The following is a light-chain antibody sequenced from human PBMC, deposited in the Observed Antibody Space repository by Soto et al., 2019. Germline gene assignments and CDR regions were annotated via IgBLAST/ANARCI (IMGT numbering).Light chain of an antibody. CDR1: QSVSSSY. J-gene: IGKJ5*01. CDR2: GAS. CDR3: QQYNNWPPIT. V-gene: IGKV3D-7*01. Sequence: PGERVPLSCRASQSVSSSYLTWYQQKPGQAPRLLIYGASTRATSIPARFSGSGSGTDFTLTISRLEPEDFAVYYCQQYNNWPPITFSQGTRLEIK.